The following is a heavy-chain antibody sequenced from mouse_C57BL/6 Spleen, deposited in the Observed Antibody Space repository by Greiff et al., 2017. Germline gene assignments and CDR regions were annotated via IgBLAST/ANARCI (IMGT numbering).Heavy chain of an antibody. V-gene: IGHV1-69*01. Sequence: QVQLQQPGAELVMPGASVKLSCKASGYTFTSYWMHWVKQRPGQGLEWIGEIDPSDSYTNYNQNFKGKSTLTVDKSSNTAYMQLSSLTSEASAVYYCARGLRVPYFDVWGTGTTVTVSS. CDR3: ARGLRVPYFDV. D-gene: IGHD3-1*01. CDR1: GYTFTSYW. CDR2: IDPSDSYT. J-gene: IGHJ1*03.